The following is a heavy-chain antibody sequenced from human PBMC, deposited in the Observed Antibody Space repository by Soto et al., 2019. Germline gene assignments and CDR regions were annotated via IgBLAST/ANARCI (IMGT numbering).Heavy chain of an antibody. CDR1: GFTFSNYG. CDR2: IWYDGSNK. Sequence: QMQLVESGGGVVQPGRSLRLSCAASGFTFSNYGMHWVRQAPGKGLEWVAIIWYDGSNKYYADSVKGRFTISRDNSKNTVYLQMNSLRAEDRAMYFCAAGEPLNYRGQGTLVTVSS. CDR3: AAGEPLNY. D-gene: IGHD3-10*01. J-gene: IGHJ4*02. V-gene: IGHV3-33*01.